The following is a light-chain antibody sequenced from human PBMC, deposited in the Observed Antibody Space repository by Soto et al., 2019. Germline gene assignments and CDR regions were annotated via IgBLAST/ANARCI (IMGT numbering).Light chain of an antibody. CDR1: SSDVGYYNS. J-gene: IGLJ2*01. CDR3: YSSAGSYTVI. CDR2: DVS. V-gene: IGLV2-11*01. Sequence: QSVLTQPRSVSGSPGQSVTISCTGTSSDVGYYNSVSCYQQIPGKAPKLMIYDVSYRPSGVPDRFSGSKSGNTASLTISGLQAEVEADYYCYSSAGSYTVIFGGGTKLTVL.